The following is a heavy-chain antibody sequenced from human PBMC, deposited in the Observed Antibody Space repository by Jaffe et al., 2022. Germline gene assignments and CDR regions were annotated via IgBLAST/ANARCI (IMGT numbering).Heavy chain of an antibody. CDR1: GFTFSSYA. V-gene: IGHV3-23*01. J-gene: IGHJ4*02. CDR2: ISGSGGST. Sequence: EVQLLESGGGLVQPGGSLRLSCAASGFTFSSYAMSWVRQAPGKGLEWVSAISGSGGSTYYADSVKGRFTISRDNSKNTLYLQMNSLRAEDTAVYYCANAPTPVVYDFWSGPPTVDYWGQGTLVTVSS. D-gene: IGHD3-3*01. CDR3: ANAPTPVVYDFWSGPPTVDY.